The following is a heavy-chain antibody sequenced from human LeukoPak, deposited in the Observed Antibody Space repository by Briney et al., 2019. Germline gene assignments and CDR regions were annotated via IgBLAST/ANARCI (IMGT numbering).Heavy chain of an antibody. V-gene: IGHV1-2*02. CDR1: GYTFTGYY. CDR2: INPNSGGT. Sequence: ASVKVSCKASGYTFTGYYMHWVRQAPGQGLEWMGWINPNSGGTNYAQKFQGRVTMTRDTSISTAYMELSRLRSDDTAVYYCARGRLVVVPAATYYYYYGMDVWGQGTTVTVSS. J-gene: IGHJ6*02. CDR3: ARGRLVVVPAATYYYYYGMDV. D-gene: IGHD2-2*01.